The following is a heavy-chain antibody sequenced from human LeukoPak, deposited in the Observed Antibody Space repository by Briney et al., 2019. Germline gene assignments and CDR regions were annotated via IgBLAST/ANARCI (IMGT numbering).Heavy chain of an antibody. CDR1: GGSISSGGYS. Sequence: PSETLSLTCAVSGGSISSGGYSWSWIRQSPGKGLEWIGYIYHSGSTYYNPSLKSRVTISVDNSKNTLYLQMNSLRAEDTAVYYCAKDLSSSGWYGVDYWGQGTLVTVSS. D-gene: IGHD6-19*01. J-gene: IGHJ4*02. V-gene: IGHV4-30-2*06. CDR2: IYHSGST. CDR3: AKDLSSSGWYGVDY.